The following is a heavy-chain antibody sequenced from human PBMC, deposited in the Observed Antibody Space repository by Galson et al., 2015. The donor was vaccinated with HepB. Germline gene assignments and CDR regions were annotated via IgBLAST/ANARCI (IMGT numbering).Heavy chain of an antibody. CDR2: IYSGGDT. J-gene: IGHJ4*02. V-gene: IGHV3-53*01. CDR3: AKGYSKSWYSGLGY. Sequence: SLRLSCAASGFIVSSNYMSWVRQAPGKGLEWVSVIYSGGDTYYADSVQGRFTISRDNSKNTVYLQMNSLRAEDTAMYYCAKGYSKSWYSGLGYWGQGTLVTVSS. CDR1: GFIVSSNY. D-gene: IGHD5-12*01.